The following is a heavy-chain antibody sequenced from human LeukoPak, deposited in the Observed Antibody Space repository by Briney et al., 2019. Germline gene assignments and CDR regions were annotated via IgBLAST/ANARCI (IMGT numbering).Heavy chain of an antibody. J-gene: IGHJ4*02. CDR1: GFTFSSYA. D-gene: IGHD3-9*01. Sequence: PGGSLRLSCATSGFTFSSYAMSWVRQAPGKGLEWVSGIGASGGSTYYADSVKGRFTISRDKSKNTLYLQMNSLRTEDTAVYYCAKAEGYDILTGLDYWGQGTLVTVSS. CDR3: AKAEGYDILTGLDY. CDR2: IGASGGST. V-gene: IGHV3-23*01.